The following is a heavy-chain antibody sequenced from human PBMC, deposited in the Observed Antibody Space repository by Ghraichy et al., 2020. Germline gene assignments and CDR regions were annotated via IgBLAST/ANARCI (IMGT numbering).Heavy chain of an antibody. V-gene: IGHV3-74*01. Sequence: GGSLRLSCAASGFTFSSYWMHWVRQAPGKGLVWVSRINSDGSSTSYADSVKGRFTISRDNAKNTLYLQMNSLRAEDTAVYYCASAYDKSGALDYWGQGTLVTVSS. J-gene: IGHJ4*02. CDR1: GFTFSSYW. D-gene: IGHD3-22*01. CDR2: INSDGSST. CDR3: ASAYDKSGALDY.